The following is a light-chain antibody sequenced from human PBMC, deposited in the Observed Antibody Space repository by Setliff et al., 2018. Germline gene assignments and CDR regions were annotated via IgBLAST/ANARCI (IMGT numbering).Light chain of an antibody. CDR1: NRDIGYYNL. CDR2: EFT. Sequence: QSALAQPASVSGSPGQSITISCGGTNRDIGYYNLVSWYQQHPGKAPKLILYEFTKRPSGVSDRFSGSKSGDVASLTISGLQAEDEAECYCCSYAGADTFVFGGGTKVTVL. CDR3: CSYAGADTFV. J-gene: IGLJ1*01. V-gene: IGLV2-23*02.